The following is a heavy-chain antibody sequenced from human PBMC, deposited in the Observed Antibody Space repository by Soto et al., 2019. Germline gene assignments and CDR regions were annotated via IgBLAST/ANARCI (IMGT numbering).Heavy chain of an antibody. J-gene: IGHJ6*01. CDR1: GYSFTSYW. V-gene: IGHV5-51*01. CDR2: IYPGDSDT. D-gene: IGHD3-22*01. CDR3: ERSESNYDSSCYSEPAYYYYRMAF. Sequence: GESLKSSCKGSGYSFTSYWIGWVRQMPGKGLEWMVIIYPGDSDTRYSPSFQGQVTISADKSISTAYLQWSSLKASDTAMYYCERSESNYDSSCYSEPAYYYYRMAFWGQGTTVTVAS.